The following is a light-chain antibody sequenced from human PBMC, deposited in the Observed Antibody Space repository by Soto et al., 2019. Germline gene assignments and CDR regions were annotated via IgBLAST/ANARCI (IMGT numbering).Light chain of an antibody. J-gene: IGKJ1*01. Sequence: DIQMTQSPSSLSASVGDRVTITCRASQSISSYLNWYQQKPGKAPKLLIYAASTLQSGVPSRFSGSGSGTDFILTISSLQPADFATYYCQQSYNTLPTFGQGTKVDIK. CDR1: QSISSY. V-gene: IGKV1-39*01. CDR2: AAS. CDR3: QQSYNTLPT.